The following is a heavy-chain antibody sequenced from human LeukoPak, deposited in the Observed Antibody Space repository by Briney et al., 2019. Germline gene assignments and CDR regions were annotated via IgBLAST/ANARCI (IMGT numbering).Heavy chain of an antibody. D-gene: IGHD1-26*01. CDR1: GGSFSGYY. J-gene: IGHJ4*02. Sequence: PSETLSLTCAVYGGSFSGYYWSWIRQPPGKGLEWIGEINHSGSTNYNPSLKSRVTISVDTSKNQFSLKLSSATAADTAVYYCARERSSGSYPLDFDYWGQGTLVTVSS. V-gene: IGHV4-34*01. CDR2: INHSGST. CDR3: ARERSSGSYPLDFDY.